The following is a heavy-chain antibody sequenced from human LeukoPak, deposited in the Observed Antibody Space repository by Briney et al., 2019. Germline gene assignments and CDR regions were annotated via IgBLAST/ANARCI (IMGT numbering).Heavy chain of an antibody. CDR1: GYTFTGYY. CDR3: AREGCSSTSCYVSSFDY. J-gene: IGHJ4*02. Sequence: ASVKVSCKASGYTFTGYYTHWVRQAPGQGLEWMGWINPNSGGTNYAQKFQGRVTMTRDTSISTAYMELSRLRSDDTAVYYCAREGCSSTSCYVSSFDYWGQGTLVTVSS. D-gene: IGHD2-2*01. CDR2: INPNSGGT. V-gene: IGHV1-2*02.